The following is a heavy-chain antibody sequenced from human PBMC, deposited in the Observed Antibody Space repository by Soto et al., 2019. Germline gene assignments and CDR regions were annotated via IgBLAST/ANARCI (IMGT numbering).Heavy chain of an antibody. J-gene: IGHJ1*01. V-gene: IGHV3-53*01. Sequence: EVQLVESGGGLIQPGGSLRLSCAASGFTVISNSMSWVRQAPGKGLEWVSVIYSGGSTYYADSVKGRFTISRDNSKNTLYLQMNSLRAEDTAVYYCARDRVESGYPEYFQHWGQGTLVTVSS. CDR1: GFTVISNS. D-gene: IGHD3-22*01. CDR2: IYSGGST. CDR3: ARDRVESGYPEYFQH.